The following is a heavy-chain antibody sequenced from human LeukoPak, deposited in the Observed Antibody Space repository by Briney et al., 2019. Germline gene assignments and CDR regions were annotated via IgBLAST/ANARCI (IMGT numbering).Heavy chain of an antibody. V-gene: IGHV4-38-2*01. J-gene: IGHJ6*03. CDR2: IYHSGST. CDR1: GYSISSGYY. D-gene: IGHD6-6*01. CDR3: AGLEYSSSHSYYYYYMDV. Sequence: SETLSLTCAVSGYSISSGYYWGWIRQPPGKGLEWIGSIYHSGSTYYNPSLKSRVTISVDTSKNQFSLKLSSVTAADTAVYYCAGLEYSSSHSYYYYYMDVCGKGTTVTVSS.